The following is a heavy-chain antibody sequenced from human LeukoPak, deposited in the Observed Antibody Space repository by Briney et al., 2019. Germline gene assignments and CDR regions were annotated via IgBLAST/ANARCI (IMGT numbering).Heavy chain of an antibody. CDR2: IYYSGST. V-gene: IGHV4-59*08. CDR1: GGSISSYY. D-gene: IGHD6-19*01. CDR3: ARFPGLGVAAGY. Sequence: PSETLSLTCTVSGGSISSYYWSWIRQPPGKGLEWIGYIYYSGSTNYNPSLKSRVTISVDTSKNQFSLKLSSVTAADTAVYYCARFPGLGVAAGYWGQGTLVTVSS. J-gene: IGHJ4*02.